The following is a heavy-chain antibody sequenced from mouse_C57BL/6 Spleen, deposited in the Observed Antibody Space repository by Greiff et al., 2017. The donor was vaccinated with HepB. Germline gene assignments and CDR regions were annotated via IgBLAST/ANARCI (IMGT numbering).Heavy chain of an antibody. CDR3: TRDYYGSKNDFDY. V-gene: IGHV1-15*01. CDR1: GYTFTDYE. J-gene: IGHJ2*01. CDR2: IDPETGGT. Sequence: QVQLQQSGAELVRPGASVTLSCKASGYTFTDYEMHWVKQTPVHGLEWIGAIDPETGGTAYNQKFKGKAILTADKSSSTAYMELRSLTSEDSAVYYCTRDYYGSKNDFDYWGQGTTLTVSS. D-gene: IGHD1-1*01.